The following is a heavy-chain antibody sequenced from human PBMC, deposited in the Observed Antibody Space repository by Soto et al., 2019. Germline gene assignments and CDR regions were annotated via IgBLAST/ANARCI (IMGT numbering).Heavy chain of an antibody. V-gene: IGHV1-46*01. D-gene: IGHD3-3*01. CDR3: ARDPPTYYDFWSGYSPWAPTFYGMDV. J-gene: IGHJ6*02. CDR2: INPSGGST. Sequence: QTPGQGLEWMGIINPSGGSTSYAQKFQGRVTMTRDTSTSTVYMELSSLRSEDTAVYYCARDPPTYYDFWSGYSPWAPTFYGMDVWGQGTTVTVSS.